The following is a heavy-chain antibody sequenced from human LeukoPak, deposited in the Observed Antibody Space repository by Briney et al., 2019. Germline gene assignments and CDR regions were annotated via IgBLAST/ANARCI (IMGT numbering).Heavy chain of an antibody. CDR2: FFHSENN. CDR1: GYSITSGYY. CDR3: ARRGYASGWHAYDS. V-gene: IGHV4-38-2*02. Sequence: SETLSLTCTVSGYSITSGYYWAWIRQSPGKGLEWIESFFHSENNFYNPSLRSRVTISLGTSRNQFSLKLNSVTAADTAVYYCARRGYASGWHAYDSWGQGVLVAVSS. J-gene: IGHJ4*02. D-gene: IGHD6-19*01.